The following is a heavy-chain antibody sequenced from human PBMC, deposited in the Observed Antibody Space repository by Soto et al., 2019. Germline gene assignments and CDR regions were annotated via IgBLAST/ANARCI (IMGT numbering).Heavy chain of an antibody. V-gene: IGHV3-23*01. CDR2: ISGSGGST. D-gene: IGHD1-26*01. CDR1: GFTFSSYA. J-gene: IGHJ4*02. CDR3: PRRGSGSYYDY. Sequence: EVQLLESGGGLVQPGGSLRLSGAASGFTFSSYAMRWVRQAPVKGLEWDSAISGSGGSTYYADSVKGRFTISRDNSKNTLYLQMNSLRAEDTAVYYCPRRGSGSYYDYWGQGTLVTVSS.